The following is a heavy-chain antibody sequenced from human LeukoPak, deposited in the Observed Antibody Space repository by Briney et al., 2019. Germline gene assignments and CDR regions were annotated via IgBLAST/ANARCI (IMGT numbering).Heavy chain of an antibody. Sequence: ASVKVSCKASGYTFTSYDINWVRQATGQGLEWMGWMNPNSGNTGYAQKFQGRVTITRNTSISTAYMELSSLRSEDTAVYYCARGVPVRRFLIYCSGGSCYSHYMDVWGKGTTVTVSS. J-gene: IGHJ6*03. D-gene: IGHD2-15*01. CDR3: ARGVPVRRFLIYCSGGSCYSHYMDV. CDR2: MNPNSGNT. CDR1: GYTFTSYD. V-gene: IGHV1-8*03.